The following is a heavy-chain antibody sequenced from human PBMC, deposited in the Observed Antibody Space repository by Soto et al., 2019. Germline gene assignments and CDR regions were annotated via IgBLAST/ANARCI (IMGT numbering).Heavy chain of an antibody. V-gene: IGHV3-23*01. CDR2: ISGDGSTT. Sequence: EVQLLESGGDLVQPGGSLRLSCAATGFSFSTFAMSWVRQAPGKGLEWVSAISGDGSTTYYVDSVKGRFTISRDNSRNTLYLQMNSLRVEDTALYYCAKEPLAQGRGWDADNWGQGTLVTVSS. CDR1: GFSFSTFA. D-gene: IGHD6-19*01. CDR3: AKEPLAQGRGWDADN. J-gene: IGHJ4*02.